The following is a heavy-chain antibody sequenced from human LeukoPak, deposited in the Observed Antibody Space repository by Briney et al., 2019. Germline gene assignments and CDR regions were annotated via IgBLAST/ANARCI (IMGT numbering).Heavy chain of an antibody. J-gene: IGHJ4*02. Sequence: GGSLRLSCSASGXTFSSYAMHWVRQAPGKGLEYVSAISSNGGSTYYADSVKGRFTISRDNSKNTLYLQMSSLRAEDTAVYYCAKDVAAGTTNRYFDYWGQGTLVTVSS. CDR2: ISSNGGST. V-gene: IGHV3-64D*09. D-gene: IGHD1-26*01. CDR3: AKDVAAGTTNRYFDY. CDR1: GXTFSSYA.